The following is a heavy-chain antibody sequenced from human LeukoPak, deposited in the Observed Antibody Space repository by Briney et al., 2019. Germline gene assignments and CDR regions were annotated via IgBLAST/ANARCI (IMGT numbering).Heavy chain of an antibody. CDR3: ATSGYVGKSRFDY. J-gene: IGHJ4*02. CDR2: INYSGST. V-gene: IGHV4-39*01. CDR1: GGSISSSSAY. Sequence: SETLSLTCTVSGGSISSSSAYWGWIRQPPGKGLEWIGSINYSGSTYYNPSLKSRVTISVDTSKNQFSLKLRSVTAADTAVYYCATSGYVGKSRFDYWGQGTLVTVSA. D-gene: IGHD4-23*01.